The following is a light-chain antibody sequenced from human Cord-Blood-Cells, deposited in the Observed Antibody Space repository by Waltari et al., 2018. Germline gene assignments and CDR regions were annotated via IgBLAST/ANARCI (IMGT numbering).Light chain of an antibody. Sequence: QSALTQPPSASGSPGQSVTISCTGTSSDVGGYNYVSWYQQHPGKAPKLMIYEVSKRPSGVPGSFSGSKSGNTASLTVSGLQAEGEADYYCSSYAGSNNWVFGGGTKLTVL. V-gene: IGLV2-8*01. CDR3: SSYAGSNNWV. CDR1: SSDVGGYNY. J-gene: IGLJ3*02. CDR2: EVS.